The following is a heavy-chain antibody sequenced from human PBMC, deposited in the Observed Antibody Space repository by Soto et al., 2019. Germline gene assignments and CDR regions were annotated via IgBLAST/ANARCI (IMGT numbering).Heavy chain of an antibody. CDR3: ASGAYNWRFDY. CDR1: GGSISSYY. D-gene: IGHD1-20*01. Sequence: QVQLQESGPGLVKPSETLSLTCTVSGGSISSYYWSWIRQPPGKGLEWIGYIYYSGSTNYNPSLTSRVTISVDTSKNQFSLKLSSVTAADTAVYYCASGAYNWRFDYWGQGTLVTVSS. J-gene: IGHJ4*02. CDR2: IYYSGST. V-gene: IGHV4-59*08.